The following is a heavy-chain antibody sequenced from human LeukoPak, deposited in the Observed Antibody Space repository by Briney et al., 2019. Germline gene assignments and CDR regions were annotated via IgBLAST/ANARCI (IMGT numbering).Heavy chain of an antibody. CDR1: GYTFTSYY. Sequence: EASVKVSCKASGYTFTSYYMHWVRQAPGQGLEWMGIINPSGGSTSYAQKFQGRVTMTRDMSTSTVYMELSSLRSEDTAVYYCASSKTTVTPFDYWGQGTLVTVSS. V-gene: IGHV1-46*01. J-gene: IGHJ4*02. CDR3: ASSKTTVTPFDY. CDR2: INPSGGST. D-gene: IGHD4-17*01.